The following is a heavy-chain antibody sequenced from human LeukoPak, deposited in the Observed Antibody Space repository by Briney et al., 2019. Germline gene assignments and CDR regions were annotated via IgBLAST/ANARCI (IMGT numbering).Heavy chain of an antibody. D-gene: IGHD3-22*01. CDR1: GYTFTSYW. J-gene: IGHJ4*02. CDR2: IYPGDSDT. Sequence: GESLKISCEGSGYTFTSYWIAWVRQMPGKGLEWMGIIYPGDSDTRYSPSFQGQVTISADKSISTAYLQWSSLKASDTAMYYCARLPYYYDSSGSLQGGFDYWGQGTLVTVSS. V-gene: IGHV5-51*01. CDR3: ARLPYYYDSSGSLQGGFDY.